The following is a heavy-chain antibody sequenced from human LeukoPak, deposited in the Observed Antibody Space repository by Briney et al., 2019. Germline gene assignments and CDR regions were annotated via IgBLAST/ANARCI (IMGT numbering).Heavy chain of an antibody. J-gene: IGHJ4*02. Sequence: GGSLRLSCGASGFTFRSSTMSWVRQAPGKGLEWVSAISRSEDNTYYADSVKGRFTIFRDSSENILYLYVSSLRAEDTAIYYCANHPGGSFDYWGQGTLVTVSS. CDR3: ANHPGGSFDY. CDR2: ISRSEDNT. CDR1: GFTFRSST. D-gene: IGHD3-16*01. V-gene: IGHV3-23*01.